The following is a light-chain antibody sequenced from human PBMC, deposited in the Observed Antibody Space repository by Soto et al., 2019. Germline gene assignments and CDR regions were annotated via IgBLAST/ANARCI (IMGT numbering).Light chain of an antibody. CDR3: QSYDSFNWV. Sequence: QSVLTQLPSVSGAPGQRVTISCTGSSSNIGAGYDVHWYQQLPGTAPKLLIYGNSNRPSGVPDRFSGSKSGTSASLAITGLQAEDEADYYCQSYDSFNWVFGGGTKLTVL. CDR1: SSNIGAGYD. CDR2: GNS. J-gene: IGLJ3*02. V-gene: IGLV1-40*01.